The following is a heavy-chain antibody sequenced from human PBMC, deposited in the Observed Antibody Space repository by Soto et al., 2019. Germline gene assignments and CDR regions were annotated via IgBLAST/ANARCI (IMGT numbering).Heavy chain of an antibody. CDR1: GGSISSPNW. V-gene: IGHV4-4*02. Sequence: QVQLQESGPGLVKPSETLSLTCAVSGGSISSPNWWSWYRQPPGKGLEWIGEMYPSGSSNRNPSLNSRVTISLDTSKNHLSLQLTSLTAADTAMYYCAREGFDHRTDYWGQGIPVTVSS. CDR3: AREGFDHRTDY. CDR2: MYPSGSS. J-gene: IGHJ4*02.